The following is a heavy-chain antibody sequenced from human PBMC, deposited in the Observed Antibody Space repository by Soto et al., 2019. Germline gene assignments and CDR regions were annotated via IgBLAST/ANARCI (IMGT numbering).Heavy chain of an antibody. CDR3: ARMYSSSEPSYYYYYYVMAV. CDR1: GYSFTSYW. V-gene: IGHV5-51*01. Sequence: QVSCMGCGYSFTSYWIGWVRQTPGKGLEWMGIGYPGYSDTRYSPSFQGQVNNSTDQSIKTAFLQWSRLKASDTAMYYCARMYSSSEPSYYYYYYVMAVWGQGTTVTVSS. D-gene: IGHD6-6*01. J-gene: IGHJ6*02. CDR2: GYPGYSDT.